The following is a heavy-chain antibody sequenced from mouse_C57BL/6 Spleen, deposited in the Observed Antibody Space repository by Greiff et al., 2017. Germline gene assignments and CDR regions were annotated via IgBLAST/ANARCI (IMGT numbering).Heavy chain of an antibody. CDR3: ARGGEKLFISFDY. CDR2: INPGSGGT. V-gene: IGHV1-54*01. CDR1: GYAFTNYL. Sequence: VQLQQSGAELVRPGTSVKVSCKASGYAFTNYLIEWVKQRPGQGLEWIGVINPGSGGTNYNEKFKGKATLTADKSSSTAYMQLSSLTSEDSAVYFCARGGEKLFISFDYWGQGTTLTVSS. D-gene: IGHD1-1*01. J-gene: IGHJ2*01.